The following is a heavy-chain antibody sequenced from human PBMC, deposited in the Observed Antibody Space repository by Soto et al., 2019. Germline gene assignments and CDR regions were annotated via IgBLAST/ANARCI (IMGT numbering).Heavy chain of an antibody. CDR1: GYTFTGYY. CDR3: ARGSRTSPGGGIDY. CDR2: INPNSGGT. Sequence: ASVKVSCKASGYTFTGYYMHWVRPAPGQGLEWMGWINPNSGGTNYAQKFQGWVTMTRDTSISTAYMELSRLRSDDTAVYYCARGSRTSPGGGIDYWGQGTLVTVSS. J-gene: IGHJ4*02. V-gene: IGHV1-2*04. D-gene: IGHD3-16*01.